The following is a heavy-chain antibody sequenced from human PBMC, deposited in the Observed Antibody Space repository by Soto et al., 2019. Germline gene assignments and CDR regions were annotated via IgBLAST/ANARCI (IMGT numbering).Heavy chain of an antibody. CDR2: ISSSSSYI. CDR3: ARAIENYYYGIDV. Sequence: EVQLVESGGGLVKPGGSLRLSCAASGFTFSSYSMNWVRQAPGKGLEWVSSISSSSSYIYYADSVKGRFTISRDNAKNSLYLQMNSLRAEDTAVYYCARAIENYYYGIDVWGQGTTVTVSS. CDR1: GFTFSSYS. V-gene: IGHV3-21*01. D-gene: IGHD1-26*01. J-gene: IGHJ6*02.